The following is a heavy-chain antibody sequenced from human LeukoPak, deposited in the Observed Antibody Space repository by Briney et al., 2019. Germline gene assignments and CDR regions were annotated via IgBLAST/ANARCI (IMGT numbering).Heavy chain of an antibody. J-gene: IGHJ5*02. CDR3: AREATAKYCSSTSCYSRFDP. CDR2: INPNSGGT. Sequence: ASVKVSCTASGYTFTGYYMHWVRQAPGQGLEWMGWINPNSGGTNYAQKFQGRVTMTRDTSISTAYMELSRLRSDDTAVYYCAREATAKYCSSTSCYSRFDPWGQGTLVTVSS. D-gene: IGHD2-2*01. CDR1: GYTFTGYY. V-gene: IGHV1-2*02.